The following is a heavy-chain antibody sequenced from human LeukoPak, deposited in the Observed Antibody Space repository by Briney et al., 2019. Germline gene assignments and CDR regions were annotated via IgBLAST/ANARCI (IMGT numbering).Heavy chain of an antibody. V-gene: IGHV3-72*01. CDR3: ARRNCFGGSCYVGDY. D-gene: IGHD2-15*01. CDR1: GFTFSDHY. CDR2: IRNKANSYTT. J-gene: IGHJ4*02. Sequence: GGSLRLSCAASGFTFSDHYMDWVRQAPRKELEWVGRIRNKANSYTTEYAASVKGRFTISRDDSQHSLYLQMNSLKTEDTAVYYCARRNCFGGSCYVGDYWGQGTLVTVSS.